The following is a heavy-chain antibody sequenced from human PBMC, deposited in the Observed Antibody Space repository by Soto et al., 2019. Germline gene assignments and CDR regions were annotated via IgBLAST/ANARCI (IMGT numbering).Heavy chain of an antibody. V-gene: IGHV3-30-3*01. CDR1: GFTFSSYA. CDR2: ISYDGSNK. J-gene: IGHJ6*02. Sequence: GGSLRLSCAASGFTFSSYAMHWVRQAPGKGLEWVAVISYDGSNKYYADSVKGRFTISRDNSKNTLYLQMNSLRAEDTAVYYCAIIPVVPAVRGNYYYGMDVWGQGTTVTVSS. D-gene: IGHD2-2*01. CDR3: AIIPVVPAVRGNYYYGMDV.